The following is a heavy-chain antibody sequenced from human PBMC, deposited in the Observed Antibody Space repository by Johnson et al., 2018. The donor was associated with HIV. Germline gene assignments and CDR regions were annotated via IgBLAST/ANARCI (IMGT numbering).Heavy chain of an antibody. D-gene: IGHD6-13*01. CDR3: AKVVTSSSSWQDDGFDI. CDR2: IWYDGREK. J-gene: IGHJ3*02. CDR1: GFTFSTYG. Sequence: QVQLVESGGGVVQPGRSLRLSCAASGFTFSTYGMHWVRQAPGKGLEWVALIWYDGREKDYADSVKGRFTISRDNSKNTRYLEMNSLRVEDTAVYYCAKVVTSSSSWQDDGFDIWGQGTVVTVSS. V-gene: IGHV3-33*06.